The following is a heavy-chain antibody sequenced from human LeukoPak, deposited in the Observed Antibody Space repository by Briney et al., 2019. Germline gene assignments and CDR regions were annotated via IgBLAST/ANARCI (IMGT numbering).Heavy chain of an antibody. CDR3: ARAEDIVVAPAAIYY. V-gene: IGHV1-2*02. D-gene: IGHD2-2*01. Sequence: GASVKVSCKASGYTFTGYYMHWVRQAPGQWLEWMGWINPNSGGTNYAQKFQGRVTKTRDTSISTAYMELSRLRSDDTAVYYCARAEDIVVAPAAIYYWRQGTLVTVSS. J-gene: IGHJ4*02. CDR1: GYTFTGYY. CDR2: INPNSGGT.